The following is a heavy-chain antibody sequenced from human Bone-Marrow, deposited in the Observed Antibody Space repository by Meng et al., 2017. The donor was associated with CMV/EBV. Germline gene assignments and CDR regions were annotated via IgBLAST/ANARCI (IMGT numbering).Heavy chain of an antibody. CDR3: ARGGEGPMGITNDAFDI. CDR2: INHSGST. D-gene: IGHD3-22*01. V-gene: IGHV4-34*01. Sequence: GSLRLSCAVYGGSFSGYYWSWIRQPPGKGLEWIGEINHSGSTNYNPSLKSRVTISVDTSKNQFSLKLSSVTAADTAVYYCARGGEGPMGITNDAFDIWGQATMITVSS. CDR1: GGSFSGYY. J-gene: IGHJ3*02.